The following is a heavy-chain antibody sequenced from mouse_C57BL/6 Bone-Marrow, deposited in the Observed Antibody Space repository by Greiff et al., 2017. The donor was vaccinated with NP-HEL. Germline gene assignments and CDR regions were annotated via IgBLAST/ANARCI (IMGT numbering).Heavy chain of an antibody. CDR3: ARASGTPFAD. CDR2: IYPGDGDT. Sequence: VQLQQSGPELVKPGASVKISCKASGYAFSSSWMNWVKQRPGKGLEWIGRIYPGDGDTNYNGKFKGKATLTADKSSSTAYMQLSSLTSEDSAVYFCARASGTPFADWGQVTLVTVSA. V-gene: IGHV1-82*01. D-gene: IGHD4-1*01. J-gene: IGHJ3*01. CDR1: GYAFSSSW.